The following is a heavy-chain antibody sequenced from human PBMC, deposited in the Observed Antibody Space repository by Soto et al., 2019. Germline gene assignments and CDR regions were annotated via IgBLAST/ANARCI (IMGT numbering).Heavy chain of an antibody. Sequence: SVTLSCTGSVSGNSISSADYFWTWMRQSPGKDLDWMAYIFHSGTTDYNPSRKDRLLISIWNSKNQFSLRLTSLTAADSAVYFRATEPSLPKARTDCWGPGTLLNASS. V-gene: IGHV4-30-4*01. CDR2: IFHSGTT. J-gene: IGHJ4*02. CDR3: ATEPSLPKARTDC. CDR1: GNSISSADYF.